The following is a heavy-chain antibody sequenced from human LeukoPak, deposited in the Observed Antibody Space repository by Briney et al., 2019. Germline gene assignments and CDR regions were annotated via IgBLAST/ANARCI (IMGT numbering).Heavy chain of an antibody. CDR1: GYTFTSYD. V-gene: IGHV1-8*03. D-gene: IGHD3-10*01. CDR3: ARGRALYGSGSDY. Sequence: ASVKVSCKASGYTFTSYDINWVRQATGQGREWMGWMNPNSGNTGYAQKFQGRVTITRNTSISTAYMELSSLRSEDTAVYYCARGRALYGSGSDYWGQGTLVTVSS. J-gene: IGHJ4*02. CDR2: MNPNSGNT.